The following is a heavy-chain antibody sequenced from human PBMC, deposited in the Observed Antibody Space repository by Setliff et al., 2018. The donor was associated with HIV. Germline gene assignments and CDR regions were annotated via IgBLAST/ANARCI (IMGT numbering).Heavy chain of an antibody. D-gene: IGHD3-22*01. V-gene: IGHV1-3*01. CDR2: INAGNGHT. J-gene: IGHJ3*02. CDR1: GYTSTSYP. Sequence: ASVKVSCKASGYTSTSYPLHWVRQAPGQRLEWMGWINAGNGHTKYSQKFQGRVTITRDTSASTAYMELRSLTSDDTAVYYCARHYYREGFDIWGQGTMVTVSS. CDR3: ARHYYREGFDI.